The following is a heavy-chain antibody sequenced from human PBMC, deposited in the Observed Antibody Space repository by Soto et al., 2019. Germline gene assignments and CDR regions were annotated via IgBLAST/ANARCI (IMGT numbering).Heavy chain of an antibody. J-gene: IGHJ4*02. Sequence: GGSLRLSCAASGFTFSSYSMNWVRQAPGKGLEWVSSISSSSSYIYYADSVKGRFTISRDNAKNSLYLQMNSLRAEDTAVYYCERVYTGYDSFALDYWGQGTLVTVSS. CDR1: GFTFSSYS. CDR3: ERVYTGYDSFALDY. V-gene: IGHV3-21*01. D-gene: IGHD5-12*01. CDR2: ISSSSSYI.